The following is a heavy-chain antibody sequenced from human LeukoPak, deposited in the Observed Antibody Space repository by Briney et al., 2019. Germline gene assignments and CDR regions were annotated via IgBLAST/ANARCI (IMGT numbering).Heavy chain of an antibody. CDR3: ARDRHRNYPQGYYYYMDV. D-gene: IGHD4-11*01. V-gene: IGHV3-7*01. Sequence: TGGSLTLSCAAAGFTFSSYWMSWVRQAPGKGLEWVANIKQDGSEKYYVDSVKGRFTISRDNAKNSLYLQMNSLRAEDTAVYYCARDRHRNYPQGYYYYMDVWGKGTTVTVSS. J-gene: IGHJ6*03. CDR1: GFTFSSYW. CDR2: IKQDGSEK.